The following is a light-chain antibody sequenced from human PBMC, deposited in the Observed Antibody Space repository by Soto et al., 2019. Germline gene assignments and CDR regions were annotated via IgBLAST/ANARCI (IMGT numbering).Light chain of an antibody. CDR1: QSISSW. J-gene: IGKJ1*01. V-gene: IGKV1-5*03. CDR3: QQYNGDSET. Sequence: DIQMTQSPSTLSASIGDRVTITCRASQSISSWLAWYQKKPGKAPKLLIYQASSLDTGVPSRFSGSGSGTEFTLTISSLQPDDFATYYCQQYNGDSETFGQGTKVEIK. CDR2: QAS.